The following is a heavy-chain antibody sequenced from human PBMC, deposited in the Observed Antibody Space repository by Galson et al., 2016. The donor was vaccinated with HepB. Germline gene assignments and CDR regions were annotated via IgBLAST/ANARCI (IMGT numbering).Heavy chain of an antibody. D-gene: IGHD3-3*01. J-gene: IGHJ4*02. Sequence: SVKVSCKASGYTFTNYYIHWVRQSPGQGLEWMGMISAHGGTTTYAQNFQGRIKVTRDTSTSAVFMDLSSLRSNDTAVYFCARGGDSWKGDYRSHFDFWGQGTLVTVSS. CDR2: ISAHGGTT. V-gene: IGHV1-46*01. CDR3: ARGGDSWKGDYRSHFDF. CDR1: GYTFTNYY.